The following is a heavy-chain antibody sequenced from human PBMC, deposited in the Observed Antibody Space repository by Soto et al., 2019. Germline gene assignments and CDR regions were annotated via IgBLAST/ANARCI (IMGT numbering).Heavy chain of an antibody. CDR2: IYYSGST. CDR3: ARQPAVAASFDP. Sequence: QLQLQESGPGLVKPSETLSLTCTVSGGSISSSSYYWGWIRQPPGKGLEWIGSIYYSGSTYYNPSLKSRVTISVDTSKNQFSLKLSSVTAADTAVYYCARQPAVAASFDPWGQGTLVTVSS. CDR1: GGSISSSSYY. V-gene: IGHV4-39*01. D-gene: IGHD6-19*01. J-gene: IGHJ5*02.